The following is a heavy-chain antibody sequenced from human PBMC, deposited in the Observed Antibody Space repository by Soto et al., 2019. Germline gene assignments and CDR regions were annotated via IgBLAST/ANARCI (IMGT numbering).Heavy chain of an antibody. Sequence: SETLSLTCAVYGGSFSGYYWSWIRQPPGKGLEWIGDINHSGSTNYNPSLKSRVTISVDTSKNQFSLKLSSVTAADTAVYYCASLPNSDYYDSSGYLIRDAFDIWGQGTMVTVSS. J-gene: IGHJ3*02. CDR1: GGSFSGYY. CDR2: INHSGST. D-gene: IGHD3-22*01. V-gene: IGHV4-34*01. CDR3: ASLPNSDYYDSSGYLIRDAFDI.